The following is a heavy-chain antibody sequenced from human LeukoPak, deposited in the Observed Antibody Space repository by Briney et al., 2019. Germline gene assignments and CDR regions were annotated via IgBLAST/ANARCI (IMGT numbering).Heavy chain of an antibody. V-gene: IGHV1-69*01. CDR2: FIPIFGTA. J-gene: IGHJ6*02. Sequence: SVKVSCKASGGTFSSYANSWVRQAPGQVLEWMGGFIPIFGTANYAQKFQGRVTITADESTSTAYMELSSLRSEDTAVYYCARVEYSSSWYSGPTPYGMDVWGQGTTVTVSS. CDR3: ARVEYSSSWYSGPTPYGMDV. CDR1: GGTFSSYA. D-gene: IGHD6-13*01.